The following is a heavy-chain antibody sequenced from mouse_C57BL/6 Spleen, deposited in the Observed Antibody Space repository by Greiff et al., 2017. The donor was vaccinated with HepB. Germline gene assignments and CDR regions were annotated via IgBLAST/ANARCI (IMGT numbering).Heavy chain of an antibody. Sequence: ESGPGILQSSQTLSLTCSFSGFSLSTSGMGVSWIRQPSGKGLEWLAHIYWDDDKRYNPSLKSRLTISKDTSRNQVSLKITSVDTADTATYYCARRAPYYYGSSYGDYYAMDYWGQGTSVTVSS. CDR3: ARRAPYYYGSSYGDYYAMDY. D-gene: IGHD1-1*01. CDR2: IYWDDDK. CDR1: GFSLSTSGMG. V-gene: IGHV8-12*01. J-gene: IGHJ4*01.